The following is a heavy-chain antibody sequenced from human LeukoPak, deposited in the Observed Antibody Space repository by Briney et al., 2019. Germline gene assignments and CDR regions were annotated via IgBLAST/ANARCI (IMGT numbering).Heavy chain of an antibody. Sequence: PSETLSLTCAVYGGSFSGYYWSWIRQPPGKGLEWIGKINHSGSTNYNPSLKSRVTISVDTSKNQFSLKLSSVTAADTAVYYCARVPLNYYYYYMDVWGKGTTVTVSS. CDR1: GGSFSGYY. CDR2: INHSGST. CDR3: ARVPLNYYYYYMDV. D-gene: IGHD2-8*01. J-gene: IGHJ6*03. V-gene: IGHV4-34*01.